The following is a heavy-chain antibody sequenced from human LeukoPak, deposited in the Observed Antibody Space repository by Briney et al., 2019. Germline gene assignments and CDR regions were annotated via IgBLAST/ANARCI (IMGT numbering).Heavy chain of an antibody. CDR3: ARDSASGYDLVDFDY. Sequence: GGSLRLSCAASGFTFSSYWMSWVRQAPGKGLEWVSSISSSSSYIYYADSVKGRFTISRDNAKNSLYLQMNSLRAEDTAVYYCARDSASGYDLVDFDYWGQGTLVTVSS. V-gene: IGHV3-21*01. CDR1: GFTFSSYW. CDR2: ISSSSSYI. D-gene: IGHD3-22*01. J-gene: IGHJ4*02.